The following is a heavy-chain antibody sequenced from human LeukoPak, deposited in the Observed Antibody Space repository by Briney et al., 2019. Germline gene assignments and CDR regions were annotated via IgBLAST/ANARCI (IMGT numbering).Heavy chain of an antibody. CDR3: ATVLCSSTSCYLGAFDI. CDR1: GYTLTELS. CDR2: FDPEDGET. J-gene: IGHJ3*02. D-gene: IGHD2-2*01. V-gene: IGHV1-24*01. Sequence: ASVKVSCKVSGYTLTELSMHWVRQAPGKGLEWIGGFDPEDGETIYAQKFQGRVTMTEDTSTDTAYMELSSLRSEDTAVYYCATVLCSSTSCYLGAFDIWGQGTMVTVSS.